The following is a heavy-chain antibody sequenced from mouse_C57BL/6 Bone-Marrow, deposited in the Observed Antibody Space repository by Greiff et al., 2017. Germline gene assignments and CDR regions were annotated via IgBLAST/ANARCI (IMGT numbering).Heavy chain of an antibody. D-gene: IGHD1-1*01. V-gene: IGHV1-5*01. Sequence: VQLQQSGTVLARPGASVKMSCKTSGYTFTSYWMHWVKQRPGQGLEWIGAIYPGNSDTSYNQKFKGKDKLTAVTSASTAYMELSSLTNEDSAVYYCTRLWTITTVVATYYFDYWGQGTTLTVSS. CDR3: TRLWTITTVVATYYFDY. J-gene: IGHJ2*01. CDR2: IYPGNSDT. CDR1: GYTFTSYW.